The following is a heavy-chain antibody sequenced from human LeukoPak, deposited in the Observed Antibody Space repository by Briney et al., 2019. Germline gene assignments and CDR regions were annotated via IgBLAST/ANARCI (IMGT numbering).Heavy chain of an antibody. J-gene: IGHJ3*02. CDR2: ISSRGNTV. Sequence: GGSLRLSCAASGFTFGDYEMNWIRQTPGKGLEWISYISSRGNTVYYADSVKGRFTISRDNSKNTLYLQMNSLRAEDTAVYYCAKDLYYYYDSSGYHAPGAFDIWGQGTMVTVSS. CDR1: GFTFGDYE. V-gene: IGHV3-48*03. CDR3: AKDLYYYYDSSGYHAPGAFDI. D-gene: IGHD3-22*01.